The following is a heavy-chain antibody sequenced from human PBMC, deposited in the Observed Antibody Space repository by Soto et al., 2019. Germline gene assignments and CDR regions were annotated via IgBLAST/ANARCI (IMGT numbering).Heavy chain of an antibody. CDR2: IYYSGST. Sequence: QVQLQESGPGLVKPSETLSLTCTVSGDSITSSYWSWIRQPPGKGLEWIGYIYYSGSTNYNPPLQSAATEAVDTSKNQFSLRLSSVAAADTAGSYCATAGRYCRGGSCPRDYYYYGMDVWGQGTTVTVSS. J-gene: IGHJ6*02. CDR1: GDSITSSY. D-gene: IGHD2-15*01. V-gene: IGHV4-59*01. CDR3: ATAGRYCRGGSCPRDYYYYGMDV.